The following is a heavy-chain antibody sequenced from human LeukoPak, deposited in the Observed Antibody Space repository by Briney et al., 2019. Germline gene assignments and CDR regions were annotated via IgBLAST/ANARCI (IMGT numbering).Heavy chain of an antibody. CDR1: GFTFSSYG. V-gene: IGHV3-30*02. CDR2: IRYDGSNK. Sequence: GGSLRLSCAASGFTFSSYGMHWVRQAPGKGLEWVAFIRYDGSNKYYADSVKGRFTISRDDSKNTLYLQMNSLRAEDTAVYYCAKDIPVGYCSSTSCFENGDAFDIWGQGTMVTVSS. CDR3: AKDIPVGYCSSTSCFENGDAFDI. J-gene: IGHJ3*02. D-gene: IGHD2-2*03.